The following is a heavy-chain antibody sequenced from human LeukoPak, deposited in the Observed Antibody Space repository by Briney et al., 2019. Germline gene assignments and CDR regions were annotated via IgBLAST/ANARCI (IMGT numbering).Heavy chain of an antibody. J-gene: IGHJ3*02. Sequence: SETLSLTCAVSGGSISSGSYSWSWIRQPPGKGLEWIGYIYHSGSTYYNPSLKSRVTISVDRSKNQFSLKLSSVTAADTAVYYCARSDYYGSGSSDEAFDIWGQGTMVTVSS. CDR3: ARSDYYGSGSSDEAFDI. CDR2: IYHSGST. CDR1: GGSISSGSYS. V-gene: IGHV4-30-2*01. D-gene: IGHD3-10*01.